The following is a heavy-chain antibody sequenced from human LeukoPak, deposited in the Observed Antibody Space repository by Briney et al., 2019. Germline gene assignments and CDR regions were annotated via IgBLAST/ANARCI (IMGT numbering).Heavy chain of an antibody. Sequence: GGSLGLSCAASGFSFSKYWMSWVRQAPGKGLEWVANIKQDGSEKYYVDSVKGRFTVSRDNAALYLQMNSLRVEDTAVYYCVSTRYNYGQHYFDCWGQGTLVTVSS. D-gene: IGHD3-10*01. V-gene: IGHV3-7*02. CDR3: VSTRYNYGQHYFDC. CDR1: GFSFSKYW. J-gene: IGHJ4*02. CDR2: IKQDGSEK.